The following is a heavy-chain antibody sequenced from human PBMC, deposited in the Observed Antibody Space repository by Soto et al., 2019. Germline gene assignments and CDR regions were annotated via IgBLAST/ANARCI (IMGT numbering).Heavy chain of an antibody. CDR3: ARRWGPGFDY. CDR2: IYYSGRT. CDR1: GGSISSYY. J-gene: IGHJ4*02. Sequence: QVQLQESGPGLVKPSETLSLTCTVSGGSISSYYWSWIRQPPGKGLEWIGYIYYSGRTNYNPSLKGRVPISVDTSKNQFSLKLSSVTAADTAVYYCARRWGPGFDYWGQGTLVTVSS. D-gene: IGHD7-27*01. V-gene: IGHV4-59*08.